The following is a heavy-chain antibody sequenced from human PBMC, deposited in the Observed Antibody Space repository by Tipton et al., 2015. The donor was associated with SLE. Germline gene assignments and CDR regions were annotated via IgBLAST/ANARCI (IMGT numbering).Heavy chain of an antibody. V-gene: IGHV4-31*03. D-gene: IGHD5-18*01. CDR3: ARGLDTAMSPDAFDI. Sequence: LRLSCTVSGFSVSNGDYYWTWIRQLPGKGLEWIGYISKSGRTHYNPSLQSRLTMSLDTSKNQFSLKLTSVTAADTAVYYCARGLDTAMSPDAFDIWGQGTMLTVSS. CDR2: ISKSGRT. CDR1: GFSVSNGDYY. J-gene: IGHJ3*02.